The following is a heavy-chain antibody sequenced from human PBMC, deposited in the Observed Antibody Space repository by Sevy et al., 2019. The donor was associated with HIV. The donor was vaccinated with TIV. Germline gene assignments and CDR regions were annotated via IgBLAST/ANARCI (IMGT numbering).Heavy chain of an antibody. V-gene: IGHV3-7*01. CDR2: IEQDGSER. J-gene: IGHJ3*01. Sequence: GGSLRLSCAVSGFTFSNYWMSWVRQAPGKGLEWVANIEQDGSERNNVDSVKGRFTFSRDKARNSLYLQMNSMRDEDTAVDYCVGYCSVNSCYSGAFDFWGQGTMVTVSS. CDR3: VGYCSVNSCYSGAFDF. CDR1: GFTFSNYW. D-gene: IGHD2-15*01.